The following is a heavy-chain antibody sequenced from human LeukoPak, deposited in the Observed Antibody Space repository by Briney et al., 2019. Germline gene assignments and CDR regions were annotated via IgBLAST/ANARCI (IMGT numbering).Heavy chain of an antibody. J-gene: IGHJ5*02. CDR3: PLYYDFWGGYSFLTQKGWFDP. Sequence: GGSLRLSCAASGFTFSNAWMSWVRQAPGKGLEWVGRIESKTDGGTTEYAASVKGRSTISRDDSKSIAYLQMNSLKTEDTAVYYFPLYYDFWGGYSFLTQKGWFDPWGQGTLVTVSS. CDR1: GFTFSNAW. D-gene: IGHD3-3*01. CDR2: IESKTDGGTT. V-gene: IGHV3-15*04.